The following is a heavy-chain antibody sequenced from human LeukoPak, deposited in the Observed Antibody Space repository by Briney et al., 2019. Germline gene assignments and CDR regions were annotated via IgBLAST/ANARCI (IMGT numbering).Heavy chain of an antibody. CDR2: IYYGGNT. CDR3: ARQDHYDSSGYYSY. D-gene: IGHD3-22*01. Sequence: SQTLSLTCTVSGGSINSGDYYWSWIRRPPGKGLEWIGYIYYGGNTYYNPSLKSRVIILEDTSKNQFSLKLSSVTAADTAVYYCARQDHYDSSGYYSYWGQGTLVTVSS. J-gene: IGHJ4*02. V-gene: IGHV4-30-4*01. CDR1: GGSINSGDYY.